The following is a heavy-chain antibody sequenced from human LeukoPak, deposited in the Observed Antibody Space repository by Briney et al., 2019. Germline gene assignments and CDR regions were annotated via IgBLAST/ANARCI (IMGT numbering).Heavy chain of an antibody. CDR1: GGSFSGYY. CDR2: INHSGST. D-gene: IGHD3-3*01. CDR3: ARGVASNYDFWAGGYYYYYMDV. V-gene: IGHV4-34*01. Sequence: SETLSLTCAVYGGSFSGYYWSWIRQPPGKGLEWIGEINHSGSTNYNPSLKSRVTISVDTSKNQFSLKLSSVTAADTAVYYCARGVASNYDFWAGGYYYYYMDVWGKGTTVTVSS. J-gene: IGHJ6*03.